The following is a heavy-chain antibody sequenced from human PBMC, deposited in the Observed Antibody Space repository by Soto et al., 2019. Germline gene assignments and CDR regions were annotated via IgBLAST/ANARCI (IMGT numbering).Heavy chain of an antibody. CDR2: IYHSGST. D-gene: IGHD1-26*01. CDR3: ARVSGSYYYGMDV. Sequence: QVQLQESGPGLVKPSGTLSLTCAVSGGSISSSNWWSWVRQPPGKGLEWIGEIYHSGSTNYNPSLNSRVTKSVDKSKNQFSLKLSSVTAADTAVYYCARVSGSYYYGMDVWGQGTTVTVSS. CDR1: GGSISSSNW. J-gene: IGHJ6*02. V-gene: IGHV4-4*02.